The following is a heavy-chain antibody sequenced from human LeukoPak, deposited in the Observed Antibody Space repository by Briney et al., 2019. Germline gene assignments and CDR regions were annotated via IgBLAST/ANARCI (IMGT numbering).Heavy chain of an antibody. D-gene: IGHD2-21*01. Sequence: GGPLRLPWVASGSSFSTHGMHWFRQPPGKGLDWVAFIWHDGRSIYNEDSVKGRFTISRDTSENTVYLQMNSLRAEDTAVYYCAKGFSTLWVNYFDDWGQGTPVTVSS. CDR1: GSSFSTHG. CDR2: IWHDGRSI. J-gene: IGHJ4*02. CDR3: AKGFSTLWVNYFDD. V-gene: IGHV3-30*02.